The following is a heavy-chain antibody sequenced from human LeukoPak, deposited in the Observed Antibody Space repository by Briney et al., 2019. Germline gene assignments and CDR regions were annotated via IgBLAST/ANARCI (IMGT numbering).Heavy chain of an antibody. D-gene: IGHD3-10*01. Sequence: SETLSLTCTVSGDSITNYHWTWIRQPAGKRLEWIGRVSGTGTIFYNPSLKSRVTMSVDTSKNEFSLKLNSATAADTAVYYCTRDRGTDGSDQLDPWGQGILVTVSS. J-gene: IGHJ5*02. CDR3: TRDRGTDGSDQLDP. CDR2: VSGTGTI. CDR1: GDSITNYH. V-gene: IGHV4-4*07.